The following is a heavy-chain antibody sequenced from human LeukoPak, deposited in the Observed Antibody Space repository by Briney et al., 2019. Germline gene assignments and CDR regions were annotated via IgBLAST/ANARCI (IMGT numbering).Heavy chain of an antibody. D-gene: IGHD2-15*01. Sequence: SETLSLTCTVSGGSINSGGYYWSWIRQHPGKGLEWSGYIYYSGSTYYNPSLKSRVTIAVDTSKNQFSLKLSSVTAADTAVYYCARMVDCSGGSCYSVYDYWGQGTLVTVSS. V-gene: IGHV4-31*03. J-gene: IGHJ4*02. CDR2: IYYSGST. CDR3: ARMVDCSGGSCYSVYDY. CDR1: GGSINSGGYY.